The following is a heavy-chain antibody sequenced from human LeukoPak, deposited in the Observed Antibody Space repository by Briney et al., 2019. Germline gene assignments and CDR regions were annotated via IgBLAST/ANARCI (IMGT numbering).Heavy chain of an antibody. CDR2: INHSGST. CDR1: GGSFSGYY. Sequence: SETLSLTCAVYGGSFSGYYWSWIRQPPGKGLEWIGEINHSGSTNYNPSLKRRVTISVDTSKNQFSLKLSSVTAADTAVYYCARYDSSGYFKNWFDPWGQGTLVTVSS. V-gene: IGHV4-34*01. CDR3: ARYDSSGYFKNWFDP. D-gene: IGHD3-22*01. J-gene: IGHJ5*02.